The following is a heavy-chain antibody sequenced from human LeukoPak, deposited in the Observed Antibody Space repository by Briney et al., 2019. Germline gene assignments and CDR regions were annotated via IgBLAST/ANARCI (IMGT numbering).Heavy chain of an antibody. D-gene: IGHD3-22*01. CDR2: IKQDGSEK. CDR1: GFTFSSYW. Sequence: PGGSLRLSCAASGFTFSSYWMSWVRQAPGKGREWVANIKQDGSEKYYVDSVKGRFTISRDNAKNSLYLQMNSLRAEDTAVYYCARDAGYYDSSGYRGFDYWGQGTLVTVSS. CDR3: ARDAGYYDSSGYRGFDY. J-gene: IGHJ4*02. V-gene: IGHV3-7*01.